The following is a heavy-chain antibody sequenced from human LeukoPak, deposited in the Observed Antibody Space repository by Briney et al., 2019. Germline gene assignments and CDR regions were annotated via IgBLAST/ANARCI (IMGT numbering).Heavy chain of an antibody. CDR1: GFTFSSYA. Sequence: GGSLRLSCAASGFTFSSYAMHWVRQAPGKGLEWVAVISYDGSNKYYADSVKGRFTISRDNSKNTLYLQMNSLRAEDTAVYYCARDKPFITMVRGVTSPSFDYWGQGTLVTVSS. D-gene: IGHD3-10*01. CDR2: ISYDGSNK. J-gene: IGHJ4*02. V-gene: IGHV3-30*04. CDR3: ARDKPFITMVRGVTSPSFDY.